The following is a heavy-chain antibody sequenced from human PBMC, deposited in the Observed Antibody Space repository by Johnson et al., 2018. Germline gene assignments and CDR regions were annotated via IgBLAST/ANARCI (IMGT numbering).Heavy chain of an antibody. CDR1: GFTFRDYT. D-gene: IGHD2-2*01. Sequence: VQLVQSGGIVVHXGGSLRLSCEASGFTFRDYTMHWVRQPPGKGLEWVSLITWDGGSPDYADTVNGRFTISRDNNKNSLYLPMNSLRTEDTALYFCAIDRVVPRPAHYYYWIDGCGLGTTVTVSS. CDR2: ITWDGGSP. V-gene: IGHV3-43*01. J-gene: IGHJ6*02. CDR3: AIDRVVPRPAHYYYWIDG.